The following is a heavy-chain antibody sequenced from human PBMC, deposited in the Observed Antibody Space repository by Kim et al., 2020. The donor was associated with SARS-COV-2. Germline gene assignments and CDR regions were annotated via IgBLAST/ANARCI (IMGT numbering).Heavy chain of an antibody. CDR1: GFPFSSYA. D-gene: IGHD1-1*01. CDR2: LFGGGHGR. CDR3: AKQGGWNVDSYYMDA. J-gene: IGHJ6*03. V-gene: IGHV3-23*01. Sequence: GGSLRLSCVATGFPFSSYAMTWVRQAPGKGLEWISGLFGGGHGRVYADSVKGRFTISRDNSKNTVFLQMNSLRTEDTATYYCAKQGGWNVDSYYMDAWGKGTTVAVSS.